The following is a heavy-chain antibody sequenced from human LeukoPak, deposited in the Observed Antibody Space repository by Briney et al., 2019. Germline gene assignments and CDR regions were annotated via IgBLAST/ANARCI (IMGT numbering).Heavy chain of an antibody. CDR1: GFTFSSYS. CDR3: ARESVVRGVDV. Sequence: GSLRLSCAASGFTFSSYSMNWVRQAPGKGLEWIGYIYYSGSTNYNPSLKSRVTISVDTSKSQFSLKLSSVTAADTAVYYCARESVVRGVDVWGKGTTVTISS. D-gene: IGHD3-10*01. V-gene: IGHV4-59*01. J-gene: IGHJ6*04. CDR2: IYYSGST.